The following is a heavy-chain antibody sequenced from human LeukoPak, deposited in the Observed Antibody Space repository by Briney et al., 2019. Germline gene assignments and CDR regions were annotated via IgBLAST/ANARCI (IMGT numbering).Heavy chain of an antibody. D-gene: IGHD6-13*01. CDR2: IDQDGSVR. V-gene: IGHV3-7*01. CDR3: ARDPGSSSFDY. CDR1: GFTFSSFW. Sequence: GGSLRLSCVASGFTFSSFWMSWVRQAPGKGLEFVANIDQDGSVRNYVDSVKGRFIISRDNARNSLYLQMDSLRAEDTAVYFCARDPGSSSFDYWGLGTPVTVSS. J-gene: IGHJ4*02.